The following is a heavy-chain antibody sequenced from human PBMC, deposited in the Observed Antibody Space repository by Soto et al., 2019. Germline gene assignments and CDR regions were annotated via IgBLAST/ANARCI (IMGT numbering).Heavy chain of an antibody. Sequence: PGGSLRLSCAASGFTFSSYAMHWVRQAPGKGLEWVAVISYDGSNKYYADSVKGRFTISRDNSKNTLYLQMNSLRAEDTAVYYCARPKGYSGSYSAYWGQGTLVTVSS. J-gene: IGHJ4*02. CDR3: ARPKGYSGSYSAY. D-gene: IGHD1-26*01. CDR2: ISYDGSNK. V-gene: IGHV3-30-3*01. CDR1: GFTFSSYA.